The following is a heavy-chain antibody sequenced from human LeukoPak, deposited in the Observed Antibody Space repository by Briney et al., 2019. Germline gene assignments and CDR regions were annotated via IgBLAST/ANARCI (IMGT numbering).Heavy chain of an antibody. D-gene: IGHD5-18*01. CDR1: GFTFSSYA. J-gene: IGHJ4*02. CDR3: ATRGYSYSYLSDY. CDR2: ISGSGGGT. Sequence: GGSLRLSCAASGFTFSSYAMSWVRQAPGKGLEWVSAISGSGGGTYYADSVKGRFTISRDNSKNTLYLQMNTLRAEDTAVYYCATRGYSYSYLSDYWGQGTLVTVSS. V-gene: IGHV3-23*01.